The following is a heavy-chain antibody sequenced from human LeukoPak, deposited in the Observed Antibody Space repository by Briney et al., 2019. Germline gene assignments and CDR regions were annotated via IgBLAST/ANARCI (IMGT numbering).Heavy chain of an antibody. D-gene: IGHD1-26*01. CDR2: IYYSGST. J-gene: IGHJ5*01. Sequence: PSQTLSLTCTVSGGSISSGDLYWNWIRQSPEKGLEWIGHIYYSGSTNYNPSLKSRVAISRDTSKNQFSLHLTSVTAADTALYYCARRLNGGSYWFDSWGQGTLVTVSS. CDR1: GGSISSGDLY. CDR3: ARRLNGGSYWFDS. V-gene: IGHV4-30-4*08.